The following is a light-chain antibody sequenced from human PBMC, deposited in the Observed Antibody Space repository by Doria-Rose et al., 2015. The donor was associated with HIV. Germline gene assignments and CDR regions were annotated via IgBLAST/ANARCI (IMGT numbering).Light chain of an antibody. CDR3: HQYGTSWT. CDR2: DGS. V-gene: IGKV3-20*01. Sequence: TQSPGTLSLSPGERATLSCRASQSLSSTYLAWYQQKPGQAPSLLIYDGSTRATVISDRFSASGSGTDFTLTINRLEPEDFALYYCHQYGTSWTFGQGTKVEI. CDR1: QSLSSTY. J-gene: IGKJ1*01.